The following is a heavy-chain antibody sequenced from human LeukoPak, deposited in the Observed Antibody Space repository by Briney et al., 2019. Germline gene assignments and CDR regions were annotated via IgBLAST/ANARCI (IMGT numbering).Heavy chain of an antibody. D-gene: IGHD3-9*01. CDR1: GGSISSYY. J-gene: IGHJ5*02. CDR3: ARGPTYYDILTGVPHWFDP. CDR2: IYTSGST. V-gene: IGHV4-4*07. Sequence: PSETLSLTCTVSGGSISSYYWSWIRQPAGKGLEWIGRIYTSGSTNYNPSLKSRVTMSVDTSKYQFSLKLSSVTAADTAVYYCARGPTYYDILTGVPHWFDPWGQGTLVTVSS.